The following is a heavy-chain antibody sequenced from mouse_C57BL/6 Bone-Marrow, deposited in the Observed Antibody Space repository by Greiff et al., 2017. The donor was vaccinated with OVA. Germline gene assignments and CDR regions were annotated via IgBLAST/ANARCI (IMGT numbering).Heavy chain of an antibody. V-gene: IGHV1-76*01. CDR1: GYTFTDYY. CDR3: ARETGTLAWFAY. Sequence: QVQLQQSGAELVRPGASVKLSCKASGYTFTDYYINWVKQRPGQGLEWIARIYPGSGNTYYNEKFKGKATLTAEKSSSTAYMQLSSLTSEDSAVYFCARETGTLAWFAYWCQGTLVTVSA. CDR2: IYPGSGNT. D-gene: IGHD4-1*01. J-gene: IGHJ3*01.